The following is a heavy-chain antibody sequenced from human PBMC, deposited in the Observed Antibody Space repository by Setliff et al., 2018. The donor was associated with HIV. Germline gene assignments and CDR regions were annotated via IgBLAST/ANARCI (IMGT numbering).Heavy chain of an antibody. J-gene: IGHJ6*03. CDR1: GASISDSKYY. V-gene: IGHV4-39*07. CDR2: IHYSGTT. Sequence: PSETLSLTCTVSGASISDSKYYWGWIRQPPGKGLEWIGNIHYSGTTYYNPSLRSRVTMSVDTSKNQFSLRLSSVTAADTATYYCARAFFFDTSGYRSYYHYMDVWGKGTTVTVSS. D-gene: IGHD3-22*01. CDR3: ARAFFFDTSGYRSYYHYMDV.